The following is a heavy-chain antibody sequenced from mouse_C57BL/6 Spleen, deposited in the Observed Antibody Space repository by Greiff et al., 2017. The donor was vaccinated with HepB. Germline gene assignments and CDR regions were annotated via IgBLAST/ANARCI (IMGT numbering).Heavy chain of an antibody. D-gene: IGHD1-1*01. CDR2: INPYNGGT. Sequence: EVKLVESGPVLVKPGASVKMSCKASGYTFTDYYMNWVKQSHGKSLEWIGVINPYNGGTSYNQKFKGKATLTVDKSSSTAYMELNSLTSEDSAVYYCARYYYGSSYEAMDYWGQGTSVTVSS. CDR1: GYTFTDYY. CDR3: ARYYYGSSYEAMDY. V-gene: IGHV1-19*01. J-gene: IGHJ4*01.